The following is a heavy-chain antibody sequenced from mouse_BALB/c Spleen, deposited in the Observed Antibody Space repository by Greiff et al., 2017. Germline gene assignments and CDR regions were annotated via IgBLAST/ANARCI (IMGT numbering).Heavy chain of an antibody. CDR3: TRDNIPYAMDY. CDR1: GFTFSSYT. Sequence: EVKLMESGGGLVKPGGSLKLSCAASGFTFSSYTMSWVRQTPEKRLEWVATISSGGSYTYYPDSVKGRFTISRDNAKNTLYLQMSSLKSEDTAMYYCTRDNIPYAMDYWGQGTSVTVSS. V-gene: IGHV5-6-4*01. CDR2: ISSGGSYT. J-gene: IGHJ4*01.